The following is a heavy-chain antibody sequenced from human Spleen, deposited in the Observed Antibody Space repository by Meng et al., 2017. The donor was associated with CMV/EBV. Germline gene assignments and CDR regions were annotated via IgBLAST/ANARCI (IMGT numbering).Heavy chain of an antibody. D-gene: IGHD2-8*01. CDR2: IYYSGST. Sequence: CTVSGGSISSSSYYWGWIRQPPGKGLEWIGYIYYSGSTYYNPSLKSRVTISVDTSKNQFSLKLSSVTAADTAVYYCARGDNGGWFDPWGQGTLVTVSS. CDR3: ARGDNGGWFDP. J-gene: IGHJ5*02. CDR1: GGSISSSSYY. V-gene: IGHV4-30-4*08.